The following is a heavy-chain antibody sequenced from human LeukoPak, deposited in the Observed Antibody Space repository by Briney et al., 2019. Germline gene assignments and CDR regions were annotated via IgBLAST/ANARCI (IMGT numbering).Heavy chain of an antibody. Sequence: ASVTVSCKASGYTFTNSGITWVRQAPGQGLEWVGWVSTYNGHTHYAQKFHDRVTMTIDTSAGTVYMELRSLRSDDTAWYYCARRLGSGTYYIFADYWGQGTLVTVSS. J-gene: IGHJ4*02. CDR3: ARRLGSGTYYIFADY. V-gene: IGHV1-18*01. D-gene: IGHD3-10*01. CDR2: VSTYNGHT. CDR1: GYTFTNSG.